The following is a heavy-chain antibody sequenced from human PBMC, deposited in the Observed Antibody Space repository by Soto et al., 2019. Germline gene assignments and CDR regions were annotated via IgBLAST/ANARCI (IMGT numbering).Heavy chain of an antibody. Sequence: GGSLRLSCAASGFTFSSYAMHWVRQAPGKELEWVAVISYDGSNKYYADSVKGRFTISRDNSKNTLYLQMNSLRAEDTAVYYCARENVYDSSGYYYPDAFDIWGQGTMVTVSS. D-gene: IGHD3-22*01. CDR3: ARENVYDSSGYYYPDAFDI. J-gene: IGHJ3*02. CDR2: ISYDGSNK. CDR1: GFTFSSYA. V-gene: IGHV3-30-3*01.